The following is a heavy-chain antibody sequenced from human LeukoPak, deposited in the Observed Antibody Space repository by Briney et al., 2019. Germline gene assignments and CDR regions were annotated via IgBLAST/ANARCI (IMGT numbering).Heavy chain of an antibody. J-gene: IGHJ4*02. V-gene: IGHV4-59*12. CDR3: ARGWPITYYYDSSGYSFDY. D-gene: IGHD3-22*01. Sequence: PSETLSLTCTVSGGSISSYYWSWIRQPPGKGLEWIGYIYCSGSTNYNPSLKSRVTISVDTSKNQFSLKLSSVTAADTAVYYCARGWPITYYYDSSGYSFDYWGQGTLVTVSS. CDR1: GGSISSYY. CDR2: IYCSGST.